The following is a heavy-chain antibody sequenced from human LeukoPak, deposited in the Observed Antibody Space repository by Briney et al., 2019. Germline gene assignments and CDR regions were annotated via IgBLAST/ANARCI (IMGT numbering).Heavy chain of an antibody. CDR2: ISGSGGGT. D-gene: IGHD2-15*01. J-gene: IGHJ6*03. CDR3: AKDRWQLSPDYYYYMDV. CDR1: GFTFSSYA. Sequence: GGSLRLSSAASGFTFSSYAMNWVRQAPGKGLEWVSAISGSGGGTYYADSVKGRFTISRDNSKNTMYLQLNSLRAEDTALYYCAKDRWQLSPDYYYYMDVWGNGTTVTVSS. V-gene: IGHV3-23*01.